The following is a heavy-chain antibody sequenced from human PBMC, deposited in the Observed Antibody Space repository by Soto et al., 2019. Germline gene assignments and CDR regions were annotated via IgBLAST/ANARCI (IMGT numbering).Heavy chain of an antibody. CDR3: ARAAPRYCSGGSCYPGRDY. CDR1: GGSFSGYY. Sequence: SETLSLTCPFYGGSFSGYYWSWIRQPPGKGLEWIGEINHSGSTNYNPSLKSRVTISVDTSKNQFSLKLSSVTAADTAVYYCARAAPRYCSGGSCYPGRDYWGQGTLVTVSS. J-gene: IGHJ4*02. D-gene: IGHD2-15*01. CDR2: INHSGST. V-gene: IGHV4-34*01.